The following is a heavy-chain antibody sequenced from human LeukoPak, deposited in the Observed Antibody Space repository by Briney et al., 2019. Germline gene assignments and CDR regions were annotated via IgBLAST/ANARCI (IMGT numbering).Heavy chain of an antibody. J-gene: IGHJ4*02. CDR3: ARRTYYYDSSGYPMPIFDY. V-gene: IGHV5-51*01. CDR1: GYGFTSYW. D-gene: IGHD3-22*01. Sequence: GESLKISCKGSGYGFTSYWIGWVRQLPGKGLEWMGIIYPGDSDTRYSPSFQGQVTISADKSISTAYLQWSSLKASDTAMYYCARRTYYYDSSGYPMPIFDYWGQGTLVTVSS. CDR2: IYPGDSDT.